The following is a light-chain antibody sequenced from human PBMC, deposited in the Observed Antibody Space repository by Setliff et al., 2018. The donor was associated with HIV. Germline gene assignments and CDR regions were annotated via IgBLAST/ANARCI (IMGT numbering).Light chain of an antibody. Sequence: QSVLTQPPSTSGTPGQKVTISCFGSDSNIGRNSVFWYQQLPGTAPKLLMYNNDQRPSGVPDRFSGSKSGTSASLAISGLRPGDEADYYCQSYDSSLTGSQVFGGGTKVTVL. J-gene: IGLJ2*01. CDR3: QSYDSSLTGSQV. CDR2: NND. CDR1: DSNIGRNS. V-gene: IGLV1-47*02.